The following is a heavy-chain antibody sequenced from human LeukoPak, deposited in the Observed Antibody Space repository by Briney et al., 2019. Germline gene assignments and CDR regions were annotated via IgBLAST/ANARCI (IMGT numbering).Heavy chain of an antibody. J-gene: IGHJ6*03. D-gene: IGHD2-2*01. CDR1: GGSISSSSYY. CDR3: ARRGGKKYCSSTSCSPRNYMDV. CDR2: IYYSGST. V-gene: IGHV4-39*07. Sequence: PSETLSLTCTVSGGSISSSSYYWGWIRQPPGKGLEWIGSIYYSGSTYYNPSLKSRVTISVDTSKNQFSLKLSSVTAADTAVYYCARRGGKKYCSSTSCSPRNYMDVWGKGTTVTISS.